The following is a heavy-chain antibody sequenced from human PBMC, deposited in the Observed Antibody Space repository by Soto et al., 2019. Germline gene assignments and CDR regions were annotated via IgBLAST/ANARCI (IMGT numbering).Heavy chain of an antibody. Sequence: QVRLQESGPGLVKSSQTLSLTCPVSGGSINSADYYWIWIRQPPGKGREWIGYIYHSGSIYYNPSLRSRPTLSVATSKNQCSLKLRSVTAADTAVYYCAAVAPRNLTFPFYGVDVWGQGTTVTVSS. V-gene: IGHV4-30-4*08. CDR3: AAVAPRNLTFPFYGVDV. CDR1: GGSINSADYY. D-gene: IGHD3-16*01. CDR2: IYHSGSI. J-gene: IGHJ6*02.